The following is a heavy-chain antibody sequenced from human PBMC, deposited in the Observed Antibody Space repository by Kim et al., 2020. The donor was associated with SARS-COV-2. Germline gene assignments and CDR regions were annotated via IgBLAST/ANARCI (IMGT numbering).Heavy chain of an antibody. J-gene: IGHJ6*02. D-gene: IGHD3-22*01. CDR3: ARDLNYYDSSGYYYGHYYGMDV. CDR2: ISSSSSTI. V-gene: IGHV3-48*02. CDR1: GFTFSSYS. Sequence: GGSLRLSCAASGFTFSSYSMNWVRQAPGKGLEWVSYISSSSSTIYYADSVKGRFTIYRDNAKNSLYLQMNSLRDEDTAVYYCARDLNYYDSSGYYYGHYYGMDVWGQGTTVTVSS.